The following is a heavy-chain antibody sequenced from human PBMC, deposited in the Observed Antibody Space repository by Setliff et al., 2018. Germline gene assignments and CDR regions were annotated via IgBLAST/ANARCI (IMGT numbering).Heavy chain of an antibody. CDR3: ARGGVFGSSYLDF. CDR2: INPDGSEE. J-gene: IGHJ2*01. D-gene: IGHD3-10*02. CDR1: GFTFSSYW. Sequence: GGSLRLSCAASGFTFSSYWLSWVRQAPGKGLEWVANINPDGSEEYYVDSVKGRFTISRDNAENSLHLQMNSLRAEDTAVYYCARGGVFGSSYLDFWGRGTLVTVPS. V-gene: IGHV3-7*03.